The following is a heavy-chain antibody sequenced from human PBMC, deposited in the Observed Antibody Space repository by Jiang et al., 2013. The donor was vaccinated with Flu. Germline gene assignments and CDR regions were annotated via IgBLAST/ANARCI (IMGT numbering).Heavy chain of an antibody. Sequence: GAEVKKPGSSVKVSCKASGGTFSSYAISWVRQAPGQGLEWMGRIIPILGIANYAQKFQGRVTITADKSTSTAYMELSSLRSEDTAVYYCARDRYCSSTSCYFLYGMDVWGQGTTVTVSS. D-gene: IGHD2-2*01. CDR2: IIPILGIA. V-gene: IGHV1-69*04. J-gene: IGHJ6*02. CDR1: GGTFSSYA. CDR3: ARDRYCSSTSCYFLYGMDV.